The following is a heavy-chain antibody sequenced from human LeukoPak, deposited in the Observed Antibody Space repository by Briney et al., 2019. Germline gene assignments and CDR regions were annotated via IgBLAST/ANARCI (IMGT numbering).Heavy chain of an antibody. CDR1: GGSFSGYY. V-gene: IGHV4-34*01. Sequence: PSETLSLTCAVYGGSFSGYYWSWIRQPPGKGLEWIGEINHSGSTNYNPSLKSRVTISVDTSKNQFSLKLSSVTAADTAVYYCARAPGGLWLFAFDIWGQGTMVTVSS. J-gene: IGHJ3*02. CDR2: INHSGST. CDR3: ARAPGGLWLFAFDI. D-gene: IGHD5-18*01.